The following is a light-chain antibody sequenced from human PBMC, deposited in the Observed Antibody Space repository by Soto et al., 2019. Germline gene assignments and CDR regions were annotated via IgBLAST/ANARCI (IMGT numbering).Light chain of an antibody. CDR3: QQYNDWTWT. CDR2: GAS. J-gene: IGKJ1*01. Sequence: EIGMTQSPSTLSMSPGERATLSCGASQSVGTNLAWYQQKPGQSPRLLMYGASTGATGIPARFSGSLSGTEFALTISSLQPEDLAIYYCQQYNDWTWTFGQGTKVDIK. V-gene: IGKV3D-15*01. CDR1: QSVGTN.